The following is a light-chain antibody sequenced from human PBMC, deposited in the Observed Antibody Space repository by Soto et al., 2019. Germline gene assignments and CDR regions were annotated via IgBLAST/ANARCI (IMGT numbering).Light chain of an antibody. J-gene: IGKJ4*01. CDR1: QSVSNSH. V-gene: IGKV3-20*01. CDR2: GVS. CDR3: QQYDKSPLT. Sequence: EMVLTQSPGTLSLSPGERATLSCRASQSVSNSHLAWHQQKPGQAPRLLIFGVSSRAAGIPDRFSGSGSGTDFTLTISRLEPEDYAVYYCQQYDKSPLTFGGGTKVEIK.